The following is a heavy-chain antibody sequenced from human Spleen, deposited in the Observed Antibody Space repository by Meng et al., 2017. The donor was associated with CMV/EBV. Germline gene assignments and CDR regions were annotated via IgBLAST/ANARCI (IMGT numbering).Heavy chain of an antibody. J-gene: IGHJ4*02. D-gene: IGHD6-13*01. Sequence: SETLSLTCTVSGGSISSSSYYWGWIRQPPGKGLEWIGSIYYSGSTNYNPSLKSRVTISVDTSKNQFSLKLSSVTAADTAVYYCARDSLIAAAGTDSFDYWGQGTLVTVSS. V-gene: IGHV4-39*07. CDR1: GGSISSSSYY. CDR2: IYYSGST. CDR3: ARDSLIAAAGTDSFDY.